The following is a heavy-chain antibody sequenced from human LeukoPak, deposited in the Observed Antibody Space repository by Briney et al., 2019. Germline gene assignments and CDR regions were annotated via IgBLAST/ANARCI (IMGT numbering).Heavy chain of an antibody. J-gene: IGHJ5*02. Sequence: TSETLSLTCTVSGGSISSSDYYWDWIRQPPGKGLEWIGSIYYSGSTYYNPSLKSRVTIPVDTSKNQFSLKLSSVTAADTAVYYCARDRREVVTPSNWFDPWGQGTLVTVSS. CDR1: GGSISSSDYY. V-gene: IGHV4-39*07. CDR3: ARDRREVVTPSNWFDP. CDR2: IYYSGST. D-gene: IGHD4-23*01.